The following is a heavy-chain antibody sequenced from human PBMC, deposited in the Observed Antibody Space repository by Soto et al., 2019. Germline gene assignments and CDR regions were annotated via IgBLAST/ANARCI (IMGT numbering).Heavy chain of an antibody. J-gene: IGHJ4*02. CDR3: ARAISGYVT. CDR2: INAGNGDT. V-gene: IGHV1-3*01. D-gene: IGHD5-12*01. CDR1: GITYNTYA. Sequence: QVQLVQSGPEMKKPGASVKLSCKASGITYNTYAIHWVRKAPGQGLEWMGWINAGNGDTRISQNFQGRVTLTRNTSASTVYIDLDSLKSEDTGVYYCARAISGYVTWGQGTLVTVSS.